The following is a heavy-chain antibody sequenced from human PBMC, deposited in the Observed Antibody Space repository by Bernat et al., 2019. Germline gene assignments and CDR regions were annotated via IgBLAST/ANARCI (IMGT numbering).Heavy chain of an antibody. J-gene: IGHJ3*02. Sequence: EVQLVESGGGLVQPGGSLRLSCAASGFTFSSYAMSWVRQAPGKGLQWVSVSSGSGGSTYYADSVKGRCTISRDNSKNTLYLQMNSLRAEDTAVYYCAKSLVCSSTSCYRRDSFDIWGQGTMVTVSS. V-gene: IGHV3-23*04. CDR2: SSGSGGST. D-gene: IGHD2-2*01. CDR1: GFTFSSYA. CDR3: AKSLVCSSTSCYRRDSFDI.